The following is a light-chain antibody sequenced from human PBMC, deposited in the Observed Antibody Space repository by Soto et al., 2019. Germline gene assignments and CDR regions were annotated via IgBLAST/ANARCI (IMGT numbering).Light chain of an antibody. J-gene: IGKJ2*01. CDR3: QQRSDWPT. CDR2: DKS. CDR1: QSIGDF. Sequence: EIVLTQSPATLSLSPGERATLSCRASQSIGDFLAWYQQKPGQAPRLLIYDKSNRATGIPARFSGSGSGTDFTLTIRSLAPEDSAVYYCQQRSDWPTFGQGTKLAIK. V-gene: IGKV3-11*01.